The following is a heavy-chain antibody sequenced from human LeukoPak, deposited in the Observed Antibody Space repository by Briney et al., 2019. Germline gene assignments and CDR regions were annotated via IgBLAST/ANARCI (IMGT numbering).Heavy chain of an antibody. CDR2: INPNSGGT. CDR1: GYTFTVYY. Sequence: ASVKVSCKASGYTFTVYYMHWVRQAPGQGLEWMGWINPNSGGTNYAQKLQGRATMTTDTSTSTAYMELRSLRSDDTAVYYCARAVTTVNWFDPWGQGTLVTVSS. D-gene: IGHD4-4*01. CDR3: ARAVTTVNWFDP. J-gene: IGHJ5*02. V-gene: IGHV1-2*02.